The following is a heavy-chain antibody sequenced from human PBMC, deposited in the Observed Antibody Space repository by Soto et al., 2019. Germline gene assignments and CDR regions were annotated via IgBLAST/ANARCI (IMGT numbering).Heavy chain of an antibody. Sequence: EVQLVETGGGLIQPGGSLRLSCAASGFTVSSNYMSWVRQAPGKGLEGVSVIYSGGSTYYAASVKGRFTISRDNSKNTLYLQMNSLRDEDTAVYYCARPPVAGRTHDAVDIWGQGTMVTVAS. CDR2: IYSGGST. D-gene: IGHD6-19*01. V-gene: IGHV3-53*02. CDR3: ARPPVAGRTHDAVDI. J-gene: IGHJ3*02. CDR1: GFTVSSNY.